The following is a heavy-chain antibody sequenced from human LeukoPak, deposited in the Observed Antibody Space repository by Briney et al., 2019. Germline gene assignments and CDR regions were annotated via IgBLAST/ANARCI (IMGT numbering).Heavy chain of an antibody. J-gene: IGHJ4*02. Sequence: GGSLRLSCAASGFTFSSYGMHWVRQAPGKGLEWVAVIWYDGSNKYYADSVKGRFTISRDNSKNTLYLQMNSLRAEDTAAYYCARDHYDSSGYFSLDYWGQGTLVTVSS. CDR3: ARDHYDSSGYFSLDY. V-gene: IGHV3-33*01. D-gene: IGHD3-22*01. CDR2: IWYDGSNK. CDR1: GFTFSSYG.